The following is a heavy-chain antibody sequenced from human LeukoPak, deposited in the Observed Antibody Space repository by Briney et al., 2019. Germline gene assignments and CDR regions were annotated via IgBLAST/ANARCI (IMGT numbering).Heavy chain of an antibody. J-gene: IGHJ4*02. Sequence: GGSLRLSCAASGFTFRSYAMSWVRQAPGKGLEWVSAISGSGGSTYYEDSVKGRFTISRDNAKTTLYLQMNSRRAEDTAVYYCAKQTTFPGSYHLANFDYWGQGTLVTVSS. CDR1: GFTFRSYA. CDR2: ISGSGGST. D-gene: IGHD3-10*01. CDR3: AKQTTFPGSYHLANFDY. V-gene: IGHV3-23*01.